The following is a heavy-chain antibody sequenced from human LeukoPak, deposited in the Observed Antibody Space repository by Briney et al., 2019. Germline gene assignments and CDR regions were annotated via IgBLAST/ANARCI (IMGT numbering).Heavy chain of an antibody. CDR3: ASSGSYGNMDV. J-gene: IGHJ3*01. D-gene: IGHD1-26*01. CDR2: VVHSGST. CDR1: GGSISSNKW. Sequence: PSETLSVTCAVSGGSISSNKWWSWLRQAPGKGLEWLGEVVHSGSTNYNPSLKSRVTISVDKSKNQFSLRLNSVTAADTAVYYCASSGSYGNMDVWGQGTMVTVSS. V-gene: IGHV4-4*02.